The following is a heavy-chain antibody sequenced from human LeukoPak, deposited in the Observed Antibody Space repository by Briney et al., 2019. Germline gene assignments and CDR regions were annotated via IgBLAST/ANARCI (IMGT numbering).Heavy chain of an antibody. CDR3: ARDWVYSSGWYTYYYGMDV. V-gene: IGHV1-3*01. CDR1: GYTFTSYA. Sequence: ASVKVSCKASGYTFTSYAMHWVRQAPGQRLEWMGWINAGNGNTKYSQKLQGRVTITRDTSASTAYMELSSLRSEDTAVYYCARDWVYSSGWYTYYYGMDVWGQGTTVTVSS. D-gene: IGHD6-19*01. J-gene: IGHJ6*02. CDR2: INAGNGNT.